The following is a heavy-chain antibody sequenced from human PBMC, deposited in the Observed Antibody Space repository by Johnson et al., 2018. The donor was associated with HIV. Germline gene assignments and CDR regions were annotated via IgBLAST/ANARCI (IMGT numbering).Heavy chain of an antibody. Sequence: QVQLVESGGGVVQPGRSLRLSCAVSGFTFRSYGVHWVRQAPGKGLEWVAVISYDGSNEYYADSVKGRFTISRDNSKNTLYLQMNSLRAEDTAVYYCARDQRHIAAAGPPDAFDIWGQGTMVTVSS. V-gene: IGHV3-30*03. CDR2: ISYDGSNE. CDR1: GFTFRSYG. D-gene: IGHD6-13*01. J-gene: IGHJ3*02. CDR3: ARDQRHIAAAGPPDAFDI.